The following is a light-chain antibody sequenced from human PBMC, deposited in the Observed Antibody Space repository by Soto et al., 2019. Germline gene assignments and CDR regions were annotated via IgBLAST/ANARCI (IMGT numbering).Light chain of an antibody. Sequence: IMLTQSPGTLSLSPGQIATLSCRASQALQRSFLAWYQHKPGQSPRPLISRMSSRAAGVPARFNGSGSGREFSLTVSRLDPQASAVYFCQQYDGSPGTFGQGTKVEI. CDR2: RMS. J-gene: IGKJ1*01. CDR3: QQYDGSPGT. V-gene: IGKV3-20*01. CDR1: QALQRSF.